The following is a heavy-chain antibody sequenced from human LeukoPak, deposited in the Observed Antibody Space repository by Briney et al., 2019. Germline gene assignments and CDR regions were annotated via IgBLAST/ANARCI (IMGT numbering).Heavy chain of an antibody. D-gene: IGHD2-21*01. CDR3: ARFTHGGDFDY. CDR2: IYSGGST. CDR1: GFTVSSNY. V-gene: IGHV3-66*01. Sequence: GGSLRLSYAASGFTVSSNYMSWVRQAPGKGLEWVSVIYSGGSTSYADSVKGRFTISRDNSKNTLYLQMNSLRAEDTAVYYCARFTHGGDFDYWGQGTLVTVSS. J-gene: IGHJ4*02.